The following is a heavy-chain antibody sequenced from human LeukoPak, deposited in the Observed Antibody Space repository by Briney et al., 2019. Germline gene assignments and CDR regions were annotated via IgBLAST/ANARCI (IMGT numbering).Heavy chain of an antibody. CDR2: ISGSGGST. V-gene: IGHV3-23*01. Sequence: GGSLRLSCAASGFTFSSDAMSWVRQAPGKGLEWVSAISGSGGSTYYADSVKGRFTISRDNSKNTLYLQMNSLRAEDTAVYYCAKDVLRFLEWLFQPLSYGMDVWGQGTTVTVSS. CDR3: AKDVLRFLEWLFQPLSYGMDV. CDR1: GFTFSSDA. D-gene: IGHD3-3*01. J-gene: IGHJ6*02.